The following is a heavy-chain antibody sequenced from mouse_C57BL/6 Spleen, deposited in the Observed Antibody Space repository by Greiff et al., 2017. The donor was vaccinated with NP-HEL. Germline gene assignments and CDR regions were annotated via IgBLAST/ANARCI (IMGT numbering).Heavy chain of an antibody. J-gene: IGHJ1*03. CDR3: ARYRGWLYWYFDV. CDR2: IRNKANGYTT. CDR1: GFTFTDYY. Sequence: EVKLQESGGGLVQPGGSLSLSCAASGFTFTDYYMSWVRQPPGKALEWLGFIRNKANGYTTEYSASVKGRFTISRDNSQSILYLQMDALRAEDSATYCCARYRGWLYWYFDVWGTGTTVTVSS. D-gene: IGHD2-3*01. V-gene: IGHV7-3*01.